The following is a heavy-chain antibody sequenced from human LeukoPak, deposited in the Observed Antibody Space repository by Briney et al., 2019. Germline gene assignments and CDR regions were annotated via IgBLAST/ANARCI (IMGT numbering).Heavy chain of an antibody. Sequence: SETVSLTCTVSGGSISSSSYYWGWIRQPPGKGLECIGSIYYSGSTYYNPSLKSRVTISVDTSKNQFSLKLSSVTAADTAVYYCARALDYCSSTSCRIYYYYYMDVWGKGTTVTVSS. CDR1: GGSISSSSYY. CDR2: IYYSGST. J-gene: IGHJ6*03. V-gene: IGHV4-39*01. CDR3: ARALDYCSSTSCRIYYYYYMDV. D-gene: IGHD2-2*01.